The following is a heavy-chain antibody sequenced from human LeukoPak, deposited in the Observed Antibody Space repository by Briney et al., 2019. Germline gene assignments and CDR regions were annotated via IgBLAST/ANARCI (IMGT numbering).Heavy chain of an antibody. V-gene: IGHV3-30-3*01. CDR2: ISYDGSDK. CDR1: GFTFNSYA. Sequence: GRSLRLSCAASGFTFNSYAMHWVRQAPGKGLEWVALISYDGSDKYYADSVKGRFTTSRDNSKNPLYLQMNSLRAEDTAVYYCAKDLAKYYYDSSGPLDYWGQGTLVTVSS. J-gene: IGHJ4*02. CDR3: AKDLAKYYYDSSGPLDY. D-gene: IGHD3-22*01.